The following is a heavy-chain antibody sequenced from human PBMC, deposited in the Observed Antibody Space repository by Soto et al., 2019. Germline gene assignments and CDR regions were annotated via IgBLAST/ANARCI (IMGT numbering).Heavy chain of an antibody. V-gene: IGHV5-51*01. J-gene: IGHJ3*02. D-gene: IGHD1-26*01. Sequence: GESLQSSCERSVYNVSTYWFCSYRQIPGKGLEWMGIIYPGDSDTRYSPSFQGQVTISADKSISTAYLQWSSLKASDTAMYYCAQHLSGVGATRDAFDIWGKGTMVTVSS. CDR1: VYNVSTYW. CDR3: AQHLSGVGATRDAFDI. CDR2: IYPGDSDT.